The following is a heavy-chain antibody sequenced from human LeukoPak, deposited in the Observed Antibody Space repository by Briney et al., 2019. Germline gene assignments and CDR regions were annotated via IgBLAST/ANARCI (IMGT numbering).Heavy chain of an antibody. J-gene: IGHJ1*01. D-gene: IGHD3-22*01. CDR3: ALGYDSSGYYQPYFQH. CDR2: ITGDGSST. V-gene: IGHV3-74*01. Sequence: GGSLRLSCAASGFNFGSQWMHWARQAPGKGLVWVSRITGDGSSTSYADSVKGRFTISRDTAENTLYLQMNSLRAEGTALYYCALGYDSSGYYQPYFQHWGQGTLVTVSS. CDR1: GFNFGSQW.